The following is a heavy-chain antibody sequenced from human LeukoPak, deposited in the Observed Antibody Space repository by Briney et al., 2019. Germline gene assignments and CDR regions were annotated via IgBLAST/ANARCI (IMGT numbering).Heavy chain of an antibody. CDR3: ARVRSGSYNWFDP. Sequence: PGGSLRLSCAASGFTFSSYWMHWVRQAPGKGLVWVSRINTDGSRTSYADPVKGRFTISRDNPKNTLFLQMNSLRAEDTAVYYCARVRSGSYNWFDPWGQGTLVTVSS. J-gene: IGHJ5*02. CDR1: GFTFSSYW. V-gene: IGHV3-74*01. D-gene: IGHD1-26*01. CDR2: INTDGSRT.